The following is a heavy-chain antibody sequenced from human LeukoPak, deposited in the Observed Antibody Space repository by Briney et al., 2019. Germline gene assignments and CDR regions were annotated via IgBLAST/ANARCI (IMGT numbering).Heavy chain of an antibody. CDR2: ISSRNGNT. Sequence: GGSLRLSCEASGFTFIDYAMTWVRQGPGKGLEWVSSISSRNGNTFYSDSVKGRFTISRDDSKNTLYLQMNTLRAEDTATYFCAKDRGLYSGVFAFDMWGQGTLVTVSS. V-gene: IGHV3-23*01. D-gene: IGHD1-26*01. CDR3: AKDRGLYSGVFAFDM. CDR1: GFTFIDYA. J-gene: IGHJ3*02.